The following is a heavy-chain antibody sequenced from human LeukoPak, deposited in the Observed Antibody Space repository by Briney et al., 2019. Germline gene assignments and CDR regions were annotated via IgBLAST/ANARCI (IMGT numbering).Heavy chain of an antibody. CDR3: ASTKLGYSSGWH. J-gene: IGHJ4*02. Sequence: SETLSLTCAVYGGSFSGYHWSWIRQPPGKGLEWIGEINHSGSTNYNPSLKSRVTISVDTSKNQFSLKLNSVTASDTAIYFCASTKLGYSSGWHWGQGTLVTVSS. CDR2: INHSGST. CDR1: GGSFSGYH. V-gene: IGHV4-34*01. D-gene: IGHD6-19*01.